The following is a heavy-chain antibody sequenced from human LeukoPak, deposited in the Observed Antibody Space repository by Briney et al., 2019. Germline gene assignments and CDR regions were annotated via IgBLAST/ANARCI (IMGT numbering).Heavy chain of an antibody. CDR1: GYTFTIYY. V-gene: IGHV1-46*01. CDR3: ARAGEYCSGGSCYSGVYFDY. CDR2: INPSGGST. J-gene: IGHJ4*02. Sequence: GASVKVSCKASGYTFTIYYIHWVRQAPGQGLEWMGLINPSGGSTNYAQKFQGRVTMTTDTSTNTAYMELRSLRSDDTAVYYCARAGEYCSGGSCYSGVYFDYWGQGTLVTVSS. D-gene: IGHD2-15*01.